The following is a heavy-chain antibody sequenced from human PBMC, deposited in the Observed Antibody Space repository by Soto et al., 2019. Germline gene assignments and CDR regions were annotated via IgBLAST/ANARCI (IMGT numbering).Heavy chain of an antibody. Sequence: HPGGSLRLSCAASGFTVSSNYMSWVRQAPGKGLEWISIIYSAGNTYYADSVKGRFTISRDNSKNTLYLQMNSLRAEDTAVYYCARDYLVVPHRVIDYWGQGTLVTVSS. D-gene: IGHD2-2*01. CDR1: GFTVSSNY. CDR3: ARDYLVVPHRVIDY. J-gene: IGHJ4*02. CDR2: IYSAGNT. V-gene: IGHV3-66*01.